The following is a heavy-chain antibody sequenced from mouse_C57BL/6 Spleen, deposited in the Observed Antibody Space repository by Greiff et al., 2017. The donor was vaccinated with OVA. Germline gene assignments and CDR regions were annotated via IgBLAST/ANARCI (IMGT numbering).Heavy chain of an antibody. V-gene: IGHV1-50*01. CDR2: IDPSDSYT. Sequence: QVQLQQPGAELVKPGASVKLSCKASGYTFTSYWMQWVKQRPGQGLEWIGEIDPSDSYTNYNQKFKGKATLTVDTSSSTAYMQLSSLTSEDSAVYYCARKPRHYSNYEGYPFDYWGQGTTLTVSS. CDR1: GYTFTSYW. D-gene: IGHD2-5*01. CDR3: ARKPRHYSNYEGYPFDY. J-gene: IGHJ2*01.